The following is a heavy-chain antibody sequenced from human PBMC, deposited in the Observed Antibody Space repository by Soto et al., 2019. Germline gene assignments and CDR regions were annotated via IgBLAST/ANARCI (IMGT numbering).Heavy chain of an antibody. CDR2: IIPIFPTP. Sequence: QVQLVQSGAEVKKPGSSVTVSCKASGGTFGNSAISWVRQAPGQGLEWMGGIIPIFPTPDYAQNFQGRLTMAADESTGTAYMEWPSLRAEDTSLYYCARDKARQQFGVNDYYGIDVWGQGTTVTVSS. D-gene: IGHD1-1*01. CDR1: GGTFGNSA. V-gene: IGHV1-69*12. J-gene: IGHJ6*02. CDR3: ARDKARQQFGVNDYYGIDV.